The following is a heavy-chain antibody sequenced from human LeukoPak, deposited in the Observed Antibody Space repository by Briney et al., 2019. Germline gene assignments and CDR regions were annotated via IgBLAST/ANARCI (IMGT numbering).Heavy chain of an antibody. J-gene: IGHJ4*02. CDR3: ARETTGYSSGFVDF. CDR1: GGSVSSGSYY. CDR2: IYYSGST. D-gene: IGHD6-19*01. Sequence: SETLSLTCTVSGGSVSSGSYYWSWIRQPPGKGLEWIGYIYYSGSTNYNPSLKSRVTMSVDTSKNQFSLKLGSVTAADTAVYYCARETTGYSSGFVDFWGQGTLVTVSS. V-gene: IGHV4-61*01.